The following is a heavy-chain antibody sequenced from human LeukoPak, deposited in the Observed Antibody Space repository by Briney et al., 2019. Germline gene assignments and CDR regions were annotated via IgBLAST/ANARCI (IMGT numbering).Heavy chain of an antibody. CDR2: IVVCSGNT. V-gene: IGHV1-58*02. Sequence: GASVKVSCKASRFTFTSSAMQWVRQARGQRLEGIGWIVVCSGNTNYAQKFQERVTNTRDMSTSTAYMELSSLRSEDTAVYYCAAGDLVRGVPVDYWGQGTLVTVSS. CDR3: AAGDLVRGVPVDY. D-gene: IGHD3-10*02. J-gene: IGHJ4*02. CDR1: RFTFTSSA.